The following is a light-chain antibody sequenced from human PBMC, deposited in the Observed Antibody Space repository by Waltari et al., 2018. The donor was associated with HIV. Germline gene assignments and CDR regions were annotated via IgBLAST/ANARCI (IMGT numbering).Light chain of an antibody. CDR1: SNDIGTYNS. Sequence: QSALTQPPSASGSPGQSVAISCTGSSNDIGTYNSVPRYQHPPGKAPKLLIYDVTRRPPGIPDRFSGTKSGYTASLTVSDLQVEDEADYYCVSYTEKDTFLLFGGGTKLAV. V-gene: IGLV2-8*01. J-gene: IGLJ2*01. CDR3: VSYTEKDTFLL. CDR2: DVT.